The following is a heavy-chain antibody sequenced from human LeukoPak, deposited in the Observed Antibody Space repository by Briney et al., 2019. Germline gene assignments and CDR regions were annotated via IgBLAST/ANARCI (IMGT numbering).Heavy chain of an antibody. CDR1: GYTFTSYY. J-gene: IGHJ4*02. V-gene: IGHV1-46*01. CDR3: ARDSTPHLIAVAGTGYNFDY. CDR2: INPSGGST. D-gene: IGHD6-19*01. Sequence: GASVKVSCKASGYTFTSYYMHWVRQAPGQGLEWMGIINPSGGSTSYAQKFQGRVTMTRDTSTSTVYMELSSLRSEDTAVYYCARDSTPHLIAVAGTGYNFDYWGQGTLVTVSS.